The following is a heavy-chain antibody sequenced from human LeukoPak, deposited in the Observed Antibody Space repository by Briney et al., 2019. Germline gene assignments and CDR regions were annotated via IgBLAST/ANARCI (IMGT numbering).Heavy chain of an antibody. J-gene: IGHJ6*03. CDR1: GFTFSSYS. D-gene: IGHD3-10*01. Sequence: GGSLRLSCAASGFTFSSYSMNWVRQAPGKGLEWVSSISSSSSDRYYTDAVKGRFTISRDNAKKSLYLQMNSLRAEDTAVYYCARVGGITLALAPSPFPDYNYYYMDVWGKGTTVTVSS. CDR2: ISSSSSDR. V-gene: IGHV3-21*01. CDR3: ARVGGITLALAPSPFPDYNYYYMDV.